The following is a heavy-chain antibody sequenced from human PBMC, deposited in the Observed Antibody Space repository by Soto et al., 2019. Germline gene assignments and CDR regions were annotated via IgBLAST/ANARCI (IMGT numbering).Heavy chain of an antibody. Sequence: QVHLVESGGCVVQPGRSLRLSCAASGFTVNNFGMHWVRQAPGKGPEWVAMISHDGTAKYYADSVEGRFTISRDNSKNTLYLQMNNLRTEDTAVYYCAKDVLSGGWYHYFDPWGQGTLVTVSS. V-gene: IGHV3-30*18. CDR1: GFTVNNFG. J-gene: IGHJ5*02. CDR2: ISHDGTAK. D-gene: IGHD6-19*01. CDR3: AKDVLSGGWYHYFDP.